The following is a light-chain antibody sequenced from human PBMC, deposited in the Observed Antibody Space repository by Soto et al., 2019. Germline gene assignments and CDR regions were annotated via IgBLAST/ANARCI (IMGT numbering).Light chain of an antibody. J-gene: IGLJ1*01. CDR1: SGDVGGYNL. CDR3: CSYAGNSEV. V-gene: IGLV2-23*02. Sequence: QSVLTQPASVSGSPGQSITIPCTGTSGDVGGYNLVSWYQQHPGKAPKLMIYEVTERPSGVSNRFSGSKSGNTASLTISGLQHDDEADYYCCSYAGNSEVFGTGTKVTVL. CDR2: EVT.